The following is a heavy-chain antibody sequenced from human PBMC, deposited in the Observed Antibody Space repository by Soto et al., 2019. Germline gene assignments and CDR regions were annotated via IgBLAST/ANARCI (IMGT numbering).Heavy chain of an antibody. Sequence: AAETLSLTCSVSGDSINSDNYYWGWSRQPPGKGLEWIGSIYYRGNTYYNPSLKTRVTISLDKSKSQFSLKLNSVTAADSAVYFCARLEGLATISYYFDYWGQGTLVTVSS. CDR1: GDSINSDNYY. J-gene: IGHJ4*02. CDR3: ARLEGLATISYYFDY. CDR2: IYYRGNT. D-gene: IGHD3-9*01. V-gene: IGHV4-39*01.